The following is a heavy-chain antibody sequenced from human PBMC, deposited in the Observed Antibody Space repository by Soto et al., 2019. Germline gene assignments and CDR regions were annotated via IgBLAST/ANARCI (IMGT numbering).Heavy chain of an antibody. D-gene: IGHD2-15*01. CDR1: GYTFTDYD. CDR3: ARVAVAARPRWYNWFDP. J-gene: IGHJ5*02. Sequence: QEQLVQSGAEVKKPGASVKVSCKTSGYTFTDYDINWVRQATGQGLEWIGWMNPNSGETGYAQKLQGRVTMTRSASLRTAYLELSILRSEETAVYYCARVAVAARPRWYNWFDPWGQGTLVTVSS. V-gene: IGHV1-8*01. CDR2: MNPNSGET.